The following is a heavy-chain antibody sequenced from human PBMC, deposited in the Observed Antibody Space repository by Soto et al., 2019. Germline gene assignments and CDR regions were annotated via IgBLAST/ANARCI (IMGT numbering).Heavy chain of an antibody. J-gene: IGHJ4*02. Sequence: SETLSLTCAVYGGSFSGYYWSWIRQPPGKGLEWIGEINHSGSTNYNPSLKSRVTISVDTSKNQFSLKLSSVTAADTAVYYCARVANYDILTGLAYFDYWGQGTLVTVSS. CDR3: ARVANYDILTGLAYFDY. CDR2: INHSGST. V-gene: IGHV4-34*01. D-gene: IGHD3-9*01. CDR1: GGSFSGYY.